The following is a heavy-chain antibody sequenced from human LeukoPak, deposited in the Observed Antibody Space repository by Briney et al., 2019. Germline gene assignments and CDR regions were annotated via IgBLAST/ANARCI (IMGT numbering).Heavy chain of an antibody. J-gene: IGHJ4*02. CDR3: ARVGGSSWYPYFDY. D-gene: IGHD6-13*01. Sequence: PGASVKVSCKASGYTFNNYNIHWVRQAPGQGLEWMGIINPSGGSTSYAQKFQGRVTMTRDTSTSTVYMELSSLRSEDTAMYYCARVGGSSWYPYFDYWGQGTLVTVST. CDR1: GYTFNNYN. V-gene: IGHV1-46*02. CDR2: INPSGGST.